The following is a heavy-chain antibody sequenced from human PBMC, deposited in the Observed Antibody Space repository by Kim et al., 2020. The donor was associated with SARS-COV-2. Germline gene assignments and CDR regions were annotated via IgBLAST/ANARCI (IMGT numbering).Heavy chain of an antibody. Sequence: GGSLRLSCAASGFTFSNHWMNWVRQAPGKGLEWVANIKQDGSEKYYVESVRGRFSISRDNARNSLDLQMNSLRAEDTAVYYCARDFTHWGQGTLVTVS. V-gene: IGHV3-7*03. CDR2: IKQDGSEK. CDR1: GFTFSNHW. J-gene: IGHJ4*02. CDR3: ARDFTH.